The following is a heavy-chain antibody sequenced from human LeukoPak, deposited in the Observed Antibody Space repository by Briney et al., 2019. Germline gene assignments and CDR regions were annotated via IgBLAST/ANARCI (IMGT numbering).Heavy chain of an antibody. V-gene: IGHV3-23*01. J-gene: IGHJ6*03. D-gene: IGHD5-18*01. CDR3: ARDQKGYSYGYFAVGYYYYYYMDV. Sequence: GGSLRLSCAASGFTFSTYAMSWVRQAPGRRLEWVSAFSGGGGGGTTFYADSVKGRFTISRDNSKSTLFLQMNSLRAEDTAVYYCARDQKGYSYGYFAVGYYYYYYMDVWGKGTTVTVSS. CDR1: GFTFSTYA. CDR2: FSGGGGGGTT.